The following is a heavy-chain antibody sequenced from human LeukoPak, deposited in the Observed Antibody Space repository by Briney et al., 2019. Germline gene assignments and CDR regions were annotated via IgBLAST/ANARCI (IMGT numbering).Heavy chain of an antibody. CDR2: IYHSGST. CDR1: GGSISSGGYS. Sequence: SQTLSLTCAVSGGSISSGGYSWSWIRQPPGKGLEWIGYIYHSGSTYYNPSLKSRVTISVDRSKNQFSPKLSSVTAADTAVYYCAREADYYDSSGYSVGAFDIWGQGTMVTVSS. CDR3: AREADYYDSSGYSVGAFDI. D-gene: IGHD3-22*01. V-gene: IGHV4-30-2*01. J-gene: IGHJ3*02.